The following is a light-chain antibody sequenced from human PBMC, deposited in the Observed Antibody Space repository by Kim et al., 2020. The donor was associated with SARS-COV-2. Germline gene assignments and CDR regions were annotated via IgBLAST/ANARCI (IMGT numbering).Light chain of an antibody. J-gene: IGKJ5*01. CDR3: QQYGSSSIT. CDR2: GAS. CDR1: QSVGSGY. Sequence: CPRERATLPCRASQSVGSGYFAWYQQRPGQAPRLLIYGASSRATGIPDRFSGSGSGTDFTLSITRLEPEDFAVYYCQQYGSSSITFGQGTRLEIK. V-gene: IGKV3-20*01.